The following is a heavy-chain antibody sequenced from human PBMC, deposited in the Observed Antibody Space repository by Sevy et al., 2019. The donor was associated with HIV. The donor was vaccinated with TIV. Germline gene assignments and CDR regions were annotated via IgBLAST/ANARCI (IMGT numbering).Heavy chain of an antibody. CDR3: AKDGAVAPSDY. D-gene: IGHD6-19*01. CDR2: ISGSGGST. V-gene: IGHV3-23*01. Sequence: GGSLRLSCAASGFPLRNYAMSWVRQAPGKGLEWVSSISGSGGSTYYADSVKGRFTISRDNFQNTLDLEMNSRRAEDTAGYYCAKDGAVAPSDYWGQGTLVTVS. J-gene: IGHJ4*02. CDR1: GFPLRNYA.